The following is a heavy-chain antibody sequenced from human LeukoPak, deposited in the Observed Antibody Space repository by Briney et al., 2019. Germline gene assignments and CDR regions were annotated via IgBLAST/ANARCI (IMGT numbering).Heavy chain of an antibody. V-gene: IGHV3-23*01. D-gene: IGHD3-3*01. J-gene: IGHJ6*02. CDR1: GLTFSSYA. CDR3: AKTYYDFWSGYPYPGDYYYGMDV. CDR2: ISGSGGGT. Sequence: PRGSLRLSCAASGLTFSSYAIGWVREAPGEGLEWVSAISGSGGGTYYADSVKGRFTISRDNSKNTLYLQMNSLGAEDTAVYYCAKTYYDFWSGYPYPGDYYYGMDVWGQGTTVTVSS.